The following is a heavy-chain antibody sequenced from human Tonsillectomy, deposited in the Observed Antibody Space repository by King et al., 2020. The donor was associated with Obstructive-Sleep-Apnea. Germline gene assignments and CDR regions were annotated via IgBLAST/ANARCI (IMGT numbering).Heavy chain of an antibody. CDR3: ARGSGAAAVNWFDA. Sequence: VQLQQWGAGLLKPSETLSLTCAVFGGSFSDYYWSWIRQPPGKGLEWIGEINHSGGTNYNPSLKSRVTISVDTSKNQFSLKLDSVTAADTAVYYCARGSGAAAVNWFDAWGQGTLVTVSS. CDR1: GGSFSDYY. J-gene: IGHJ5*02. V-gene: IGHV4-34*01. CDR2: INHSGGT. D-gene: IGHD6-13*01.